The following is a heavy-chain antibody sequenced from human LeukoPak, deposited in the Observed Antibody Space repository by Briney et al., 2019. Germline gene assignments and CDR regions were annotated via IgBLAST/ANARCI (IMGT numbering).Heavy chain of an antibody. CDR2: INHSGST. Sequence: SETLSLTCAVYGGSFSGYYWSWIRQPPGQGLEWIGEINHSGSTNYNPSLKSRVTISVDTSKNQFSLKLSSVTAADTAVYYCARGHYYVDYWGQGTLVTVSS. V-gene: IGHV4-34*01. CDR1: GGSFSGYY. J-gene: IGHJ4*02. CDR3: ARGHYYVDY. D-gene: IGHD3-10*02.